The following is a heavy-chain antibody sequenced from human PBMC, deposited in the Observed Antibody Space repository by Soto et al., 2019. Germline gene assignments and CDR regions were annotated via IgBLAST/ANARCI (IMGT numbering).Heavy chain of an antibody. CDR2: IYYSGST. CDR3: ARLGGYYQAFDS. J-gene: IGHJ4*02. D-gene: IGHD3-22*01. V-gene: IGHV4-59*08. CDR1: GVSISSYY. Sequence: PSETLSLTCTVSGVSISSYYWSWIRQPPGKGLEWIGYIYYSGSTNYNPSLRSRVTISVDTSKNQFSLKLDSVTAADTAVYYCARLGGYYQAFDSWGQGTLVTVSS.